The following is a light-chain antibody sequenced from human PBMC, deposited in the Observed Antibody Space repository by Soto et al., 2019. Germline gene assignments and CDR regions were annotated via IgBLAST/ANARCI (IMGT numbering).Light chain of an antibody. CDR3: CSYAGSSTLV. CDR1: SSDVGSSNL. J-gene: IGLJ3*02. Sequence: QSALTQPASVSGSPGQSITISCTGTSSDVGSSNLVSWYQQHPGKAPKLLIYEGSKRPSGVSNRFSCAKSGNTASLTISGLQAEDEADYYWCSYAGSSTLVFGGGTKLTVL. CDR2: EGS. V-gene: IGLV2-23*01.